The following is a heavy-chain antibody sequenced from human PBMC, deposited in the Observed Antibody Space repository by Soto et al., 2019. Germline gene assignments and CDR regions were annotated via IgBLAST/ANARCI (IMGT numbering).Heavy chain of an antibody. V-gene: IGHV3-30*18. J-gene: IGHJ5*02. D-gene: IGHD6-19*01. CDR3: AKSHSSGFAGFDP. CDR2: ISYDGSNK. CDR1: GFTFSSYG. Sequence: QVQLVESGGGVVQPGRSLRLSCAASGFTFSSYGMHWVRQAPGKGLEWVAVISYDGSNKYYADSVKGRFTISRDNSKNTLYLQMDSLRAEDTAVYYCAKSHSSGFAGFDPWGQGTLVTVSS.